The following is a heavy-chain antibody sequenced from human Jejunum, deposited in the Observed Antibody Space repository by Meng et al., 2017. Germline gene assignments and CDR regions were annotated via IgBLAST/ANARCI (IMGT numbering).Heavy chain of an antibody. CDR2: IFPGGSDI. CDR3: TRVGVSATTGFDY. V-gene: IGHV5-51*01. CDR1: GYTFTHHW. J-gene: IGHJ4*02. Sequence: GGSLRLSCKASGYTFTHHWIGWVRQLPGQGLEWMGIIFPGGSDIRYSPSFQGQVSLSVDKSTSTAYLQWSSLKASDTAMYYCTRVGVSATTGFDYWGQGSLVTVSS. D-gene: IGHD1-14*01.